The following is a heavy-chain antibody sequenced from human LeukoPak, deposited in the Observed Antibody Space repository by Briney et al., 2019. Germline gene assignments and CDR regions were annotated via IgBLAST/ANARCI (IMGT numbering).Heavy chain of an antibody. J-gene: IGHJ6*02. D-gene: IGHD6-13*01. CDR3: ARDSSSWGNYGMDV. Sequence: SVKVSCKASGGTFSSYAISWVRQAPGQGLEWMGWINPNSGGTNYAQKFQGRVTMTRDTSISTAYMELSRLRSDDTAVYYCARDSSSWGNYGMDVWGQGTTVTVSS. V-gene: IGHV1-2*02. CDR2: INPNSGGT. CDR1: GGTFSSYA.